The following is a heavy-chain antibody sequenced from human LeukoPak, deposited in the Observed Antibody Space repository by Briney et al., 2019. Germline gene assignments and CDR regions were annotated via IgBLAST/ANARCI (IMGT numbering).Heavy chain of an antibody. CDR1: GFTFDDYA. J-gene: IGHJ4*02. CDR3: AKGSSSGPWDY. CDR2: ISWNSGSI. Sequence: GGSLRLSCAASGFTFDDYAMHWVRQAPGKGLEWVSGISWNSGSIGYADSVKGRFTISRDNAKNSLYLQMNSPRAEDTALYYCAKGSSSGPWDYWGQGTLVTVSS. V-gene: IGHV3-9*01. D-gene: IGHD6-19*01.